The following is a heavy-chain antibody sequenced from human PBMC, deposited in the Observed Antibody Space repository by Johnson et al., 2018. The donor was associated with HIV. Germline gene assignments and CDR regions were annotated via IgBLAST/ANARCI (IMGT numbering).Heavy chain of an antibody. J-gene: IGHJ3*02. V-gene: IGHV3-30*18. CDR3: AKFVGAGSYDAFDI. Sequence: QVQLVESGGGVVRPGRSLRLSCAASGFTFSSYGMHWVRQAPGKGLEWVAVISYDGSNKYYADSVKGRFTISRDNSKNTLYLQMNSLRAEDTAVYYCAKFVGAGSYDAFDIWGQGTMVTVSS. CDR1: GFTFSSYG. D-gene: IGHD1-26*01. CDR2: ISYDGSNK.